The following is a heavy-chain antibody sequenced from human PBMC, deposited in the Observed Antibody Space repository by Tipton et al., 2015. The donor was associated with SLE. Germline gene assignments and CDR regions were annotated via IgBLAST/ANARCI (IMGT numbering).Heavy chain of an antibody. CDR2: ISYSGST. D-gene: IGHD6-13*01. V-gene: IGHV4-59*12. CDR1: GGSISSYY. CDR3: ARERLYSSSWFSD. Sequence: TLSLTCTVSGGSISSYYWSWIRQPPGKGLEWIGYISYSGSTKYDPSLKSRATISVDTSKNQFSLKLSSVTAADTAVYYCARERLYSSSWFSDWGQGTLATVSS. J-gene: IGHJ4*02.